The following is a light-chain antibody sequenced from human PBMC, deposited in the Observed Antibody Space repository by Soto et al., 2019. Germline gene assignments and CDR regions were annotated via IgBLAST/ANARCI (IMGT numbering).Light chain of an antibody. CDR3: QSYDSSLRGWV. V-gene: IGLV1-40*01. CDR1: SSNIGAGYD. CDR2: ANT. J-gene: IGLJ3*02. Sequence: QSVLTQPPSVSGAPGQRVTISCTGRSSNIGAGYDVHWYQQLPGTAPKLLIYANTNRPSGVPDRFSGSKSGTSASLAITGLQAEDEADYYCQSYDSSLRGWVFGGGTKLTVL.